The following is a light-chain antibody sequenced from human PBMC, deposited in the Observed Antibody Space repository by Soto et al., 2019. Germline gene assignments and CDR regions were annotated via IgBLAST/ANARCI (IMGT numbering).Light chain of an antibody. J-gene: IGLJ2*01. V-gene: IGLV2-14*01. CDR2: DVN. Sequence: QSALTKPASVSGSPGQSITISCTGTSSDVGVYHYVSWYQQQPGKAPKLMIYDVNNRPPGVSNRFSGSKSGNTASLTISGLQADDEADYYCSSYTSSSTLYVVFGGGTKLTVL. CDR3: SSYTSSSTLYVV. CDR1: SSDVGVYHY.